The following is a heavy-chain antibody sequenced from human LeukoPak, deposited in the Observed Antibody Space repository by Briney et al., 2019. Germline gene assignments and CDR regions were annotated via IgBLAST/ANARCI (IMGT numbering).Heavy chain of an antibody. V-gene: IGHV4-34*01. CDR1: GGSFSGYY. J-gene: IGHJ4*02. CDR3: ARSSGNYDY. CDR2: INHSGST. D-gene: IGHD1-26*01. Sequence: PSETLSLTCAVYGGSFSGYYWSWIHQPPGKGLEWIGEINHSGSTNYNPSLKSRVTISVDTSKNQFSLKLSSVAAADTAVYYCARSSGNYDYWGQGTLVTVSS.